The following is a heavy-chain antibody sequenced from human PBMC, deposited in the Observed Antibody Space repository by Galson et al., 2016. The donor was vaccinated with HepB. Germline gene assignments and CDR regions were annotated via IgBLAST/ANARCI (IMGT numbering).Heavy chain of an antibody. D-gene: IGHD3-10*01. CDR3: AKQIWFGGG. Sequence: SVKVSCKASGYTFTQYDINWVRQAAGQGPEWVGWVNPKSGNTGYAQKFQGRVTMTRDTSINTAYMELSGLRPDDTAVYYCAKQIWFGGGGGQGTLVIVSA. J-gene: IGHJ4*02. CDR2: VNPKSGNT. CDR1: GYTFTQYD. V-gene: IGHV1-8*01.